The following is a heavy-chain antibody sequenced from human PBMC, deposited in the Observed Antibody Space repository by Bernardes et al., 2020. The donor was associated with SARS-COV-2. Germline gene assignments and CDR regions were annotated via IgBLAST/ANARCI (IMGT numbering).Heavy chain of an antibody. CDR1: GFSVSSYW. CDR3: TRDTFGPSDT. Sequence: GGSLRLSCAASGFSVSSYWMHWVRQAPGKGLVWVSRITPDGTTTNCAASVKGRFTISRDNAKNTLFLHMNSLRDEDTAVYYCTRDTFGPSDTWGQGTLVTVSS. CDR2: ITPDGTTT. V-gene: IGHV3-74*01. J-gene: IGHJ5*02. D-gene: IGHD3-10*01.